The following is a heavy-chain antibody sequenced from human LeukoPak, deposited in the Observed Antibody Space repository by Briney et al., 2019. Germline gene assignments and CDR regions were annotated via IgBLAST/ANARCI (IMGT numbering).Heavy chain of an antibody. CDR3: ARVGRDGYKCDY. J-gene: IGHJ4*02. CDR2: IIPIFGTA. Sequence: ASVKVSCKASGGTFSSYAISWVRQAPGQGLEWMGGIIPIFGTASYAQKFQGRVTMTTDTSTSTAYMELRSLRSDDTAVYYCARVGRDGYKCDYWGQGTLVTVSS. CDR1: GGTFSSYA. V-gene: IGHV1-69*05. D-gene: IGHD5-24*01.